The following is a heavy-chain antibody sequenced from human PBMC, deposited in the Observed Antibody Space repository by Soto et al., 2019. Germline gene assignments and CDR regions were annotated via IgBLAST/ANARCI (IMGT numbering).Heavy chain of an antibody. CDR3: ARFRYSGSYYYYYGMDV. CDR1: GGTFSSYA. D-gene: IGHD1-26*01. J-gene: IGHJ6*02. V-gene: IGHV1-69*01. CDR2: IIPIFGTA. Sequence: QVQLVQSGAEVKKPGSSVKVSCKASGGTFSSYAISWVRQAPGQGLEWMGGIIPIFGTANYAQEFQGRVTITADESTSTAYMELSSLRSEDTAVYYCARFRYSGSYYYYYGMDVWGQGTTVTVSS.